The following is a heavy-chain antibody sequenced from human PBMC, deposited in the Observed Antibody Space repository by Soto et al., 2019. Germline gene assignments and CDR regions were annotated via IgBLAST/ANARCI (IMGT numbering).Heavy chain of an antibody. CDR1: GGSVSSGGYY. Sequence: SETLSLTCTVSGGSVSSGGYYWSWIRQHPGKGLEWIGYIYYSGSTYYNPSLKSRVTISVDTSKNQFSLKLSSVTAADTAVYYCARFFSRGYCTNGVCHTYYYYGMDVWGQGTTVTVSS. CDR2: IYYSGST. J-gene: IGHJ6*02. V-gene: IGHV4-31*03. D-gene: IGHD2-8*01. CDR3: ARFFSRGYCTNGVCHTYYYYGMDV.